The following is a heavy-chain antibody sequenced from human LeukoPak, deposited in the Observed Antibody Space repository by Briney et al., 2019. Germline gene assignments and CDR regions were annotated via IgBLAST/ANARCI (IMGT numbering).Heavy chain of an antibody. V-gene: IGHV3-15*01. CDR2: IKSKTDGATT. CDR1: GFTFNNAW. Sequence: GGSLRLSCAASGFTFNNAWMSWVRQAPGKGLEWVGRIKSKTDGATTAYAAPAKGRFTISRDDTKNTLYLQMNGLKTEDTAVYYCTTDPQRGYFFDYWGQGTLVTVSS. D-gene: IGHD5-24*01. J-gene: IGHJ4*02. CDR3: TTDPQRGYFFDY.